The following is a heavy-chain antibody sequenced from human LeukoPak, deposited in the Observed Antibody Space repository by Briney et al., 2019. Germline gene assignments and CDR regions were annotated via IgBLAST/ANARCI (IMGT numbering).Heavy chain of an antibody. CDR3: TTTPTKYYDFWSAYNDY. CDR2: IKSKTDGGTT. Sequence: TGGSLRLSCAASGFTFSNAWMSWVRQAPGKGLEWVGRIKSKTDGGTTDYAAPVKGRFTISRDDSKNTLYLQMNSLKTEDTAVYYCTTTPTKYYDFWSAYNDYWGQGTLVTVSS. D-gene: IGHD3-3*01. V-gene: IGHV3-15*01. J-gene: IGHJ4*02. CDR1: GFTFSNAW.